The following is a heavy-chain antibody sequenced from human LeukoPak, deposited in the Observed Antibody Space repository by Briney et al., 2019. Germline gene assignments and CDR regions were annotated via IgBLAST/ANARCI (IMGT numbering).Heavy chain of an antibody. Sequence: GGSLRLSSAASGFTVSNSYMSWVRQAPGRGLEWVSVIYSGGTTYYADSVKGRFTASRDNSKNTLSLQMNSLRAEDTAVYYCARDAESRFDTSGNYFDSWGQGTLVTVSS. CDR3: ARDAESRFDTSGNYFDS. V-gene: IGHV3-66*01. D-gene: IGHD3-22*01. J-gene: IGHJ4*02. CDR1: GFTVSNSY. CDR2: IYSGGTT.